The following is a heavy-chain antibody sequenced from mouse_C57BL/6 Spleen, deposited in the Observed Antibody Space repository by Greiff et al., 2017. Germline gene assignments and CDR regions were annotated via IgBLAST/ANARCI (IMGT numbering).Heavy chain of an antibody. D-gene: IGHD2-4*01. CDR1: GYTFTSYW. J-gene: IGHJ1*03. Sequence: QVQLQQPGAELVRPGSSVKLSCKASGYTFTSYWMHWVKQRPIQGLEWIGNIDPSDSETHYNQKFKDKATLTVDKSSSTAYMQLSSLTSEDSAVXYGARGDDYDGPYFDVWGTGTTVTVSS. CDR2: IDPSDSET. CDR3: ARGDDYDGPYFDV. V-gene: IGHV1-52*01.